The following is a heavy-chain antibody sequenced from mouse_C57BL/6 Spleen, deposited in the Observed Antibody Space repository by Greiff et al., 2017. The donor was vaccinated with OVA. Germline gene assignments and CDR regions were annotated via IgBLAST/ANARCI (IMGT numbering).Heavy chain of an antibody. D-gene: IGHD1-3*01. J-gene: IGHJ3*01. V-gene: IGHV1-42*01. CDR1: GYSFTGYY. CDR3: ARGGGSSAWFAY. CDR2: INPSTGGT. Sequence: EVQLQQSGPELVKPGASVKISCKASGYSFTGYYMNWVKQSPEKSLEWIGEINPSTGGTTYNQKFKAKATLTVDKSSSTAYMQLKSLTSEDSAVYYCARGGGSSAWFAYWGQGTLVTVS.